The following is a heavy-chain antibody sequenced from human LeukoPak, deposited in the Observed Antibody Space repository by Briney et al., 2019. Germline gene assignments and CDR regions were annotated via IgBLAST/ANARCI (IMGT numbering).Heavy chain of an antibody. CDR3: ARDSGSYSGVGDAFDI. J-gene: IGHJ3*02. D-gene: IGHD1-26*01. CDR1: GYTFTSYD. V-gene: IGHV1-8*01. CDR2: MNPNSGNT. Sequence: ASVKVSCKASGYTFTSYDINWVRQATGQGLEWMGWMNPNSGNTGYAQKFQGRVTMTRNTSISTAYMELSRLRSDDTAVYYCARDSGSYSGVGDAFDIWGQGTMVTVSS.